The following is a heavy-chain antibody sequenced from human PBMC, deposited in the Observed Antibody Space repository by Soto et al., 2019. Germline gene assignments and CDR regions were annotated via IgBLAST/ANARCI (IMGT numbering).Heavy chain of an antibody. CDR2: INAYGGLT. CDR1: GYTFTGYY. CDR3: ARSVSDIVAPPSNDY. Sequence: ASVKVSCKASGYTFTGYYMHWVRQAPGQGLEWMGWINAYGGLTNYAQKFQGRVTMTTDTSTSTAYLELRSLRSDDTAVYYCARSVSDIVAPPSNDYWGRGTLVTVSS. V-gene: IGHV1-2*02. D-gene: IGHD2-15*01. J-gene: IGHJ4*02.